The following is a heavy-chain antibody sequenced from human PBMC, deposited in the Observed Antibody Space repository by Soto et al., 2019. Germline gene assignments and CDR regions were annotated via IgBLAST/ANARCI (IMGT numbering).Heavy chain of an antibody. J-gene: IGHJ6*02. CDR2: IRPRAYGETT. V-gene: IGHV3-49*03. CDR3: TRYAYTGRSSYYGMDA. D-gene: IGHD3-16*01. CDR1: GFTFGDYA. Sequence: LRRSCTCAGFTFGDYAMSWSRQAAGEGLECVGVIRPRAYGETTDYAASVEGRFTILRDDSRRIADLQMNSLQSEDTGVYFCTRYAYTGRSSYYGMDAWGPGTTVPVSS.